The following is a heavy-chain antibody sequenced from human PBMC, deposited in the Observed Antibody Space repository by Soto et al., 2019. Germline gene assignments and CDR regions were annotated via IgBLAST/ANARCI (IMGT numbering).Heavy chain of an antibody. D-gene: IGHD3-16*02. V-gene: IGHV3-23*01. CDR3: AKNANYDYVWGSYRIDY. CDR1: GFTFSSYA. J-gene: IGHJ4*02. CDR2: ISGGGGST. Sequence: EVQLLESGGGLVQPGGSLRLSCVASGFTFSSYAMSWVRQAPGKGLEWVSSISGGGGSTYYAASVKGRFTISRDNSKNRLYLQMNSLRAEDTAVYHCAKNANYDYVWGSYRIDYWGQGTPVTVSS.